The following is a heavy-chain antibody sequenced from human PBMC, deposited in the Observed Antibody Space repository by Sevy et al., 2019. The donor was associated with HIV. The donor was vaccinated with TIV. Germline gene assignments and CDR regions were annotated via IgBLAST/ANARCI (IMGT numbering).Heavy chain of an antibody. CDR3: ARLFRGTHYYYYYMDV. Sequence: ASVKVSCKASGYTFTSYGISWVRQAPGQGLEWMGWISAYNGNTNYAQKLQGRVTMTTDTSTSTAYMELRSLRSDDTAVYYCARLFRGTHYYYYYMDVWGKGTTVTVSS. CDR1: GYTFTSYG. CDR2: ISAYNGNT. J-gene: IGHJ6*03. V-gene: IGHV1-18*01.